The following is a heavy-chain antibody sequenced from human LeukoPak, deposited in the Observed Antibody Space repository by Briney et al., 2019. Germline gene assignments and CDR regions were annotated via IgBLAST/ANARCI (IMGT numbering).Heavy chain of an antibody. CDR2: INHSGST. CDR3: ARGVGGYYFDY. Sequence: PSETLSLTCAVYGGSFSGYYWSWIRQPPGKGLEWIGEINHSGSTNYNPSLKSRVTISVDTSKNQFSLKLSSVTAADTAVYYCARGVGGYYFDYWGQGTLVTVSS. V-gene: IGHV4-34*01. CDR1: GGSFSGYY. J-gene: IGHJ4*02.